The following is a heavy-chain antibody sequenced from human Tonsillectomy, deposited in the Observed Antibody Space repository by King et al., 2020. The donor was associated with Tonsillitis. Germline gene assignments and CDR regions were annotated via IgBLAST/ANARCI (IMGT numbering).Heavy chain of an antibody. CDR1: GGSISSSDHY. Sequence: QLQESGPGVVKPSETLSLTCTVSGGSISSSDHYCAWIRQPPGKGLEWIGDMYYSGTIFYNPSLKSRITISGGTSGNRFSLKLSSVTAADTAVYFCARSVLGSFDYWGQGALVTVSS. CDR3: ARSVLGSFDY. V-gene: IGHV4-39*01. CDR2: MYYSGTI. D-gene: IGHD1-26*01. J-gene: IGHJ4*02.